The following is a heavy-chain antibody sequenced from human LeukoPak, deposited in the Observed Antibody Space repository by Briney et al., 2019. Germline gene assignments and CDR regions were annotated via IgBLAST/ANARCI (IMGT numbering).Heavy chain of an antibody. Sequence: GRSLRLSCAASGFTFFRYGMHWVRQAPGKGLGWVAYISDDGSYKYYGDSVKGRFTISRDNSKNTLYLHMNSLRAEDTAVYYCAKGHRYSGSYHFDYWGQGTLVTVSS. CDR2: ISDDGSYK. CDR1: GFTFFRYG. CDR3: AKGHRYSGSYHFDY. J-gene: IGHJ4*02. D-gene: IGHD1-26*01. V-gene: IGHV3-30*18.